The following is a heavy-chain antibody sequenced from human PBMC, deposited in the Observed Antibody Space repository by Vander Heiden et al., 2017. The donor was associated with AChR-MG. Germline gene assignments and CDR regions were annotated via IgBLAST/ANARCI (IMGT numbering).Heavy chain of an antibody. Sequence: QVQLVQSGAEVKKPGASVKVSCKASGYTFTGYYMHWVRQAPGQGLEWMGWINPNSGGTNYAQKFQGRVTMTRDTSISTAYMELSRLRSDDTAVYYCARGRARGRGVKRYYFDYWGQGTLVTVSS. J-gene: IGHJ4*02. V-gene: IGHV1-2*02. CDR1: GYTFTGYY. D-gene: IGHD3-10*01. CDR2: INPNSGGT. CDR3: ARGRARGRGVKRYYFDY.